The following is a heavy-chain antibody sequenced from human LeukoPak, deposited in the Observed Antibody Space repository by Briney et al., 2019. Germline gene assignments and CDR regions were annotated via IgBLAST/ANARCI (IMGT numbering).Heavy chain of an antibody. V-gene: IGHV3-53*05. CDR1: GFTVSNNY. CDR3: AKDAAVAGMDPDAFDI. D-gene: IGHD6-19*01. Sequence: GGSLRLSCAASGFTVSNNYMSWVRQAPGKKLEWVSDIYSDGTTFYADSVKGRFTISRDNSKNTLYLQMNSLRAEDTAVYYCAKDAAVAGMDPDAFDIWGQGTMVTVSS. CDR2: IYSDGTT. J-gene: IGHJ3*02.